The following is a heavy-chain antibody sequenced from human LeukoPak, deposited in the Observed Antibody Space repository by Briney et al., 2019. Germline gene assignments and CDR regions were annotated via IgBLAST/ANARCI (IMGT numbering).Heavy chain of an antibody. CDR1: GGSFSGYY. Sequence: SETLSLTCAVYGGSFSGYYWSWIRQPPGKGLEWIGEINHSGSTNYNPSLKSRVTISVDTSKNQFSLKLSSVTAADTAVYYCARDPYSSGWYGYMDVWGKGTTVTISS. CDR3: ARDPYSSGWYGYMDV. CDR2: INHSGST. J-gene: IGHJ6*03. V-gene: IGHV4-34*01. D-gene: IGHD6-19*01.